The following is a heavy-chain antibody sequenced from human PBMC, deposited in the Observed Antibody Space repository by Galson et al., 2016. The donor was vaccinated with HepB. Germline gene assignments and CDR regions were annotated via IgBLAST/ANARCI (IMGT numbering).Heavy chain of an antibody. CDR2: IGGSGSTI. J-gene: IGHJ3*02. CDR3: ARETGSYYDSSGYYYITLGEGFDM. D-gene: IGHD3-22*01. CDR1: RFTFSSHS. V-gene: IGHV3-48*02. Sequence: SLRLSCAVSRFTFSSHSMNWVRQAPGRGLEWVSYIGGSGSTIYYADSVKGRFTISRDNAKNSLYLQMNSLRDEDTAVYYCARETGSYYDSSGYYYITLGEGFDMWGQGTMVTVSS.